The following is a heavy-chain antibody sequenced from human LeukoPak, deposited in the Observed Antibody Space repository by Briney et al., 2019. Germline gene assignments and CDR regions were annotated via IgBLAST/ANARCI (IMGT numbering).Heavy chain of an antibody. CDR1: GGSISSSSYY. Sequence: SETLSLTCTVSGGSISSSSYYWGWIRQPPGKGLEWIGSIYYSGSTYYNPSLKSRVTLSVDTSKNQFSLKLSSVTAADTAVYYCARLGVTTDYWGQGTLVTVSS. CDR3: ARLGVTTDY. V-gene: IGHV4-39*01. D-gene: IGHD3-3*01. J-gene: IGHJ4*02. CDR2: IYYSGST.